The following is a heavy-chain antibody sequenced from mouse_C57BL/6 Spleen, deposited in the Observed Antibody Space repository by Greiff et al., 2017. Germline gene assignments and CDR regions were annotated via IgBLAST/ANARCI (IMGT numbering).Heavy chain of an antibody. J-gene: IGHJ2*01. V-gene: IGHV1-26*01. CDR1: GFTITDYY. CDR3: ARRGVNTTVGDCEY. CDR2: INPNHGGT. D-gene: IGHD1-1*01. Sequence: EVQLQQSGPELVKPGASVKISCKASGFTITDYYMHWVQQSPEKSLAWIGDINPNHGGTSYTPKFKGQATLPADKSSRTAYLGLLSLTTEDAAVYYYARRGVNTTVGDCEYWGQGTTLTVSS.